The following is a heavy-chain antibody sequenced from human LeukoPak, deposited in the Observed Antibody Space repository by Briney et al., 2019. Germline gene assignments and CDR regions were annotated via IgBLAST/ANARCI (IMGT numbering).Heavy chain of an antibody. CDR2: ISGSGGRT. Sequence: GGSLRLSYAASGFTFTTYAMSWVRQAPGKGLEWVSGISGSGGRTFYADSVKGRFTVSRDNSKNTLYLQMNSLRAEDTAVYYCAKTSGSYWNYFDYWGQGTLVTVSS. CDR1: GFTFTTYA. D-gene: IGHD1-26*01. J-gene: IGHJ4*02. V-gene: IGHV3-23*01. CDR3: AKTSGSYWNYFDY.